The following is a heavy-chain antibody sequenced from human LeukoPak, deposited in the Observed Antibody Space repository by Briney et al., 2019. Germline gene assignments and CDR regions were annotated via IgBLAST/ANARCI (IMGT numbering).Heavy chain of an antibody. CDR2: IYYSGST. CDR3: ARVEYYYGSGSYYSASDI. Sequence: TASETLSLTCTVSGGSISSYYWSWIRQPPGKGLEWIGYIYYSGSTNYNPSLKSRVTISVDTSKNQFPLKLSSVTAADTAVYYCARVEYYYGSGSYYSASDIWGQGTMVTVSS. J-gene: IGHJ3*02. D-gene: IGHD3-10*01. V-gene: IGHV4-59*01. CDR1: GGSISSYY.